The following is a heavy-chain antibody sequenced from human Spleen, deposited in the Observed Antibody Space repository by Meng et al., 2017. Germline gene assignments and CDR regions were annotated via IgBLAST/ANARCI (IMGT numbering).Heavy chain of an antibody. Sequence: QVQFVQSGAEVKKPGASVKVSCKASGYTFANYPVHWVRQAPGQRLEWMGWINAGTGNRKYSQKFQGRVSITRDTSATTAYMELRSLRSDDTAVYYCARGTPGRSYSDYWGQGTLVTVSS. CDR1: GYTFANYP. V-gene: IGHV1-3*01. CDR2: INAGTGNR. CDR3: ARGTPGRSYSDY. J-gene: IGHJ4*02. D-gene: IGHD3-10*01.